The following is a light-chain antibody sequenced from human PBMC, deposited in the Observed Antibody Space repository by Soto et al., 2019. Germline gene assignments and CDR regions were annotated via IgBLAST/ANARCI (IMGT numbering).Light chain of an antibody. CDR1: SSDVGGYKY. CDR2: EVS. J-gene: IGLJ1*01. CDR3: GSYAGRNTWV. Sequence: QSALTQPPSASGSPGQSVTISCTGTSSDVGGYKYVSWYQQHPGKAPKLMIYEVSKRPSGVPDRFSGSKSGNTASLTVSGLQAEDEADYYCGSYAGRNTWVFGSGTKVTVL. V-gene: IGLV2-8*01.